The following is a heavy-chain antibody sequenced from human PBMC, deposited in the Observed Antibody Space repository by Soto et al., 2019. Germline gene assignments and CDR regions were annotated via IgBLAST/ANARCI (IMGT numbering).Heavy chain of an antibody. CDR3: ARDSRVTGYHGVDV. Sequence: QVQLVESGGGVVQPGRSLRLSCAASGFIFSSYGMHWVRQAPGKGLEWVAVIWYDGSDKYYADSVKGRFTISRDNSKNTLNLQMNSLRAEDTAVYYCARDSRVTGYHGVDVWGPGTTVTVSS. D-gene: IGHD2-21*02. V-gene: IGHV3-33*01. J-gene: IGHJ6*02. CDR1: GFIFSSYG. CDR2: IWYDGSDK.